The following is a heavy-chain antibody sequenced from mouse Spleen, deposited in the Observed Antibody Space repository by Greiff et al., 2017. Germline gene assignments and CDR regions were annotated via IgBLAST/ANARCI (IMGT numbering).Heavy chain of an antibody. V-gene: IGHV1-42*01. J-gene: IGHJ2*01. D-gene: IGHD2-4*01. CDR2: INPTTGGT. CDR3: AGGTLYDYGLYFGY. CDR1: GYSFTGYY. Sequence: VQLQQSGPEVVKPGASVKISCKGSGYSFTGYYMNWVKQSPEKSLEWIGNINPTTGGTTYNQKFKAKATLTVDKSSSTAYMQLKSLTSEDSAVYYCAGGTLYDYGLYFGYWGQGTTLTVSS.